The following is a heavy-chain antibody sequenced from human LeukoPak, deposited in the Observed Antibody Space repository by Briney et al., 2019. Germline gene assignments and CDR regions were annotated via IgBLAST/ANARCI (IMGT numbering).Heavy chain of an antibody. CDR2: SSAGNSNT. J-gene: IGHJ4*02. D-gene: IGHD3-10*01. CDR1: GYPFTDYA. V-gene: IGHV1-3*02. CDR3: ARGGATMAPDY. Sequence: ASVKVSCKASGYPFTDYAIHWVRQAPGQRLEWMGWSSAGNSNTKLSQEFQGRVTITRDTSASTAYMELSSLRSEDMALYYCARGGATMAPDYWGQGSLVTVSS.